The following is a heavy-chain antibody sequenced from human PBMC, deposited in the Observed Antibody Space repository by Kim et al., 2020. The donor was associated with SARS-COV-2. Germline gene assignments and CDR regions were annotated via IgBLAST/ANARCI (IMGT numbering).Heavy chain of an antibody. Sequence: GNDNIYGDSVKGQFTISKDNAKNSLYLQMKNRGADDTAVYYCVKGGGTLDDWGQGTLVTVSS. CDR3: VKGGGTLDD. J-gene: IGHJ4*02. D-gene: IGHD3-16*01. CDR2: GNDN. V-gene: IGHV3-7*01.